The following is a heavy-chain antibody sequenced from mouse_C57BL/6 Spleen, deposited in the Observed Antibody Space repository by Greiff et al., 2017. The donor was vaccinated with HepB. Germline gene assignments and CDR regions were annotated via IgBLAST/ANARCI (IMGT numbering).Heavy chain of an antibody. Sequence: EVHLVESGPGLVKPSQSLSLTCSVTGYSITSGYYWNWIRQFPGNKLEWMGYISYDGSNNYNPSLKNRISITRDTSKNQFFLKLNSVTTEDTATYYCARDFPYYYGFDVWGTGTTVTVSS. V-gene: IGHV3-6*01. CDR1: GYSITSGYY. CDR2: ISYDGSN. CDR3: ARDFPYYYGFDV. J-gene: IGHJ1*03. D-gene: IGHD1-1*01.